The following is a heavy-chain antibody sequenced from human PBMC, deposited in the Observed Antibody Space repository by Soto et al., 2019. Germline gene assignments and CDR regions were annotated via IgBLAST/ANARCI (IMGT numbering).Heavy chain of an antibody. CDR2: IYTTVST. J-gene: IGHJ6*02. V-gene: IGHV4-4*07. Sequence: SETLSLTCNVSGGSIRSYYWSWIRQPAGKPLEWIGRIYTTVSTNYNPSLKSRVTMSIDTSKSQFSLKVSSVTAADTAVYYCAREGASGFGMDVWGQGTKVTVSS. D-gene: IGHD1-26*01. CDR3: AREGASGFGMDV. CDR1: GGSIRSYY.